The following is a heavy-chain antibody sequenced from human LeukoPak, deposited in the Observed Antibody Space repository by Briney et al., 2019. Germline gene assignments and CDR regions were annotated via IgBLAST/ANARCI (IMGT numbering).Heavy chain of an antibody. Sequence: SGGSLRLSCAASGFTFSSYAMHWVRQAPGKGLEYVSAISSNGGSTYYANSVKGRFTISRDNSKDTLYLQMGSLRAEDMAVYYCASSLVAARPNFDYWGQGTLVTVSS. D-gene: IGHD6-6*01. CDR1: GFTFSSYA. J-gene: IGHJ4*02. V-gene: IGHV3-64*01. CDR3: ASSLVAARPNFDY. CDR2: ISSNGGST.